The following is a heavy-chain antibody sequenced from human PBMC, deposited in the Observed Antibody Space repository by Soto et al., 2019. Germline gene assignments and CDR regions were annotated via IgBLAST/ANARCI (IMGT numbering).Heavy chain of an antibody. J-gene: IGHJ5*02. CDR2: INPNSGGT. CDR3: ARSIPIFGVVPGGGCFDP. V-gene: IGHV1-2*04. CDR1: GYTFTGYY. Sequence: QVQLVQSGAEVKKPGASVKVSCKASGYTFTGYYMHWVRQAPGQGLEWMGWINPNSGGTNYAQKFQGWVTMTRDTSISTAYMALSRLRSDDTAVYYCARSIPIFGVVPGGGCFDPWGQGTLVTVSS. D-gene: IGHD3-3*01.